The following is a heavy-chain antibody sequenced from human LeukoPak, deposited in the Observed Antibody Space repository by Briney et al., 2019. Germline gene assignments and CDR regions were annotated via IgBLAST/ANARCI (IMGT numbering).Heavy chain of an antibody. Sequence: SQTLSLTCTVSGGSISSGSYYWSWIRQPAGKGLEWIGRIYTSGSTNYNPSLKSRVTIPVDTSKNQFSLKLSSVTAADTAVYYCAREGCSSTSCPLNWFDPWGQGTLVTVSS. J-gene: IGHJ5*02. CDR3: AREGCSSTSCPLNWFDP. D-gene: IGHD2-2*01. CDR1: GGSISSGSYY. V-gene: IGHV4-61*02. CDR2: IYTSGST.